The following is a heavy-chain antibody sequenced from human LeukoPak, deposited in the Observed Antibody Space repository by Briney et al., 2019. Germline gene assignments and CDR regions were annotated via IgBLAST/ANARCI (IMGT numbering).Heavy chain of an antibody. Sequence: PSETLSLTCAVYGGSFSGYYWSWIRQPPGKGLEWIGEINHSGSTNYNPSLKSRVTISVDTSKNQFSLKLSSVTAADTAVYYCARDPSSGWLSYFDYWGQGTLVTVSS. CDR3: ARDPSSGWLSYFDY. CDR1: GGSFSGYY. V-gene: IGHV4-34*01. CDR2: INHSGST. D-gene: IGHD6-19*01. J-gene: IGHJ4*02.